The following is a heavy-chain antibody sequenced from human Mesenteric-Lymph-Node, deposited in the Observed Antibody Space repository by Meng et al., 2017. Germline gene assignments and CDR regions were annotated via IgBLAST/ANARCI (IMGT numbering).Heavy chain of an antibody. Sequence: QLKLQRSGPGLVKPSETLSLTCTVSGGSISSSNYYWDWIRQPPGKGLEWIGAIYHSGSTSYNPSLQSRVTMLVDTSKNQFSLMLTSVTATDTAVYYCARRRGGSGRDCWGQGTLVTVSS. V-gene: IGHV4-39*01. CDR1: GGSISSSNYY. CDR2: IYHSGST. CDR3: ARRRGGSGRDC. D-gene: IGHD3-10*01. J-gene: IGHJ4*02.